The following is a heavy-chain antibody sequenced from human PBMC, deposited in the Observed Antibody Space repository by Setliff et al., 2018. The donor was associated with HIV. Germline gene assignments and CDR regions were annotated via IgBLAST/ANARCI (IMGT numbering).Heavy chain of an antibody. V-gene: IGHV4-31*03. CDR3: ASTKVTPHGRYFQH. CDR2: IYYSGST. CDR1: GGSISSGFYY. D-gene: IGHD4-4*01. J-gene: IGHJ1*01. Sequence: PSETLSLTCTVSGGSISSGFYYWNWIRQHPGKGLEWIGYIYYSGSTYYNPSLKSRVTISVDTSKNQFSLKLSSVTAADTAVYYCASTKVTPHGRYFQHWGRAPWSPSPQ.